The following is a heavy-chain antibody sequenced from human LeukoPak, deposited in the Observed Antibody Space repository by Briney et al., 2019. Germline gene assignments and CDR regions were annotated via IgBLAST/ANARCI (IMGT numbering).Heavy chain of an antibody. Sequence: GGSLRLSCVASGFSFSIYSMNWVRQAPGKGREWVSYISSGSNTIDYADSVKGRFTISRDNAKSSLYLQMNSLRAEDTAVYYCARDLSAPPHLVTYYYYMDVWGKGATVTVSS. CDR1: GFSFSIYS. V-gene: IGHV3-48*01. D-gene: IGHD6-13*01. CDR2: ISSGSNTI. CDR3: ARDLSAPPHLVTYYYYMDV. J-gene: IGHJ6*03.